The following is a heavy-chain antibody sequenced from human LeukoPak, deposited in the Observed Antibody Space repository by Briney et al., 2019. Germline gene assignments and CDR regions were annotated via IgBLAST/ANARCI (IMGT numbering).Heavy chain of an antibody. CDR3: AKHSNYGAGWFDP. J-gene: IGHJ5*02. Sequence: GGSLRLSCAASGFTVSSNYMSWVRQAPGKGLEWVSVIYSGGSTYYADSVKGRFTISRDNSKNTLYLQMNSLRAEDTAVYYCAKHSNYGAGWFDPWGQGTLVTVSS. CDR1: GFTVSSNY. CDR2: IYSGGST. V-gene: IGHV3-66*01. D-gene: IGHD4-4*01.